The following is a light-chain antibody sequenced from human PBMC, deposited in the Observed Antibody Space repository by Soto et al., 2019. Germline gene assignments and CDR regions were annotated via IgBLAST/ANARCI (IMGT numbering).Light chain of an antibody. Sequence: DIQMTQSPSTLSASVGHRVTITCRASQSISSWLAWYQQKPGKAPKLLIYKASSLESGVPSRFSGSGSGTEFTLTISSLQPDDFATYYCQQYNSWWTFGQGTKLEIK. CDR1: QSISSW. V-gene: IGKV1-5*03. J-gene: IGKJ2*02. CDR3: QQYNSWWT. CDR2: KAS.